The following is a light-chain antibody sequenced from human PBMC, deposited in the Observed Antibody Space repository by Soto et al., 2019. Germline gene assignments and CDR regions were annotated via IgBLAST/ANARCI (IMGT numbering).Light chain of an antibody. Sequence: QSALTQPPSVSGAPGQRVTISCTGSSSNIGAGYDVHWYQQLPATAPKLLIYGNNNRPSGVPDRFSGSKSGTSASLAITGLQAEDEAEYYCQSYDSSLSGVMFGGGTQLTVL. CDR2: GNN. V-gene: IGLV1-40*01. J-gene: IGLJ3*02. CDR1: SSNIGAGYD. CDR3: QSYDSSLSGVM.